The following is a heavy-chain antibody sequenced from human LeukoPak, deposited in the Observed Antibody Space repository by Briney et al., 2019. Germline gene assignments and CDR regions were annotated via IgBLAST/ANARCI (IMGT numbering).Heavy chain of an antibody. CDR2: IYHSGST. CDR3: ARAYYYEWEAFDI. D-gene: IGHD3-22*01. CDR1: GGSISSGGYS. Sequence: PSETLSLTCAVSGGSISSGGYSWSWIRQPPGKGLEWIGYIYHSGSTYYNPSLKSRVTISVDRSKNQFSLKLSSVTAADTAVYYCARAYYYEWEAFDIWGQGTMVTVSS. V-gene: IGHV4-30-2*01. J-gene: IGHJ3*02.